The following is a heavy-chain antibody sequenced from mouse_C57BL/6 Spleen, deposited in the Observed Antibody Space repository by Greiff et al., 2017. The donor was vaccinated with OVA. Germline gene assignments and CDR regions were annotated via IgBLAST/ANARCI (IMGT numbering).Heavy chain of an antibody. D-gene: IGHD2-4*01. Sequence: DVKLVESGGGLVKPGGSLKLSCAASGFTFSDYGMHWVRQAPEKGLEWVAYISSGSSNIYYADTVKGRFTLSRDNAKNTLFLQMTSLRSDDTAMDYCARPTYDYPAWFAYWGQGTLVTVSA. V-gene: IGHV5-17*01. CDR3: ARPTYDYPAWFAY. J-gene: IGHJ3*01. CDR1: GFTFSDYG. CDR2: ISSGSSNI.